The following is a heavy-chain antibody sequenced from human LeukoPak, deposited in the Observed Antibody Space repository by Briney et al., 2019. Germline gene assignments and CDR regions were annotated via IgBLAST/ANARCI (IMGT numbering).Heavy chain of an antibody. CDR1: GGSISSYY. CDR2: IYYSGST. D-gene: IGHD6-13*01. V-gene: IGHV4-59*08. J-gene: IGHJ4*02. CDR3: ARHVAAAGTFDY. Sequence: SETLSLTCTVSGGSISSYYWSWIRQPPGKGLKWIGYIYYSGSTNYNPSLKSRVTIPVDTSKNQFSLKLSSVTAADTAVYYCARHVAAAGTFDYWGQGTLVTVSS.